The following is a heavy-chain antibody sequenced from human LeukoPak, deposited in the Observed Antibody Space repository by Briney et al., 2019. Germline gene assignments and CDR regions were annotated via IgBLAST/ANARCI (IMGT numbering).Heavy chain of an antibody. Sequence: PGGSLRLSCAASRFTFNSCAMSWVRQAPGKGLEWVSVIGGSNGITFYVGSVKGRFTISRDNSKDTLYLQMNSLRAEDTAVYYCARNENSGWGYFDYWGQGTLVTVSS. V-gene: IGHV3-23*01. J-gene: IGHJ4*02. D-gene: IGHD5-12*01. CDR3: ARNENSGWGYFDY. CDR2: IGGSNGIT. CDR1: RFTFNSCA.